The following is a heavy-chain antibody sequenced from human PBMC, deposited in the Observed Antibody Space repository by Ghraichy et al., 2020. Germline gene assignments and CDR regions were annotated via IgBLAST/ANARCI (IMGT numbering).Heavy chain of an antibody. CDR1: GFIFSSYS. J-gene: IGHJ4*02. D-gene: IGHD4-17*01. CDR3: ARGDSYGDYEDY. CDR2: ITSGGSYI. V-gene: IGHV3-21*06. Sequence: GGSLRLSCEASGFIFSSYSMDWVRQAPGKGLEWVASITSGGSYIFYADSVKGRFTISRDNAKNLAFLHMNSLRAEDTALYYCARGDSYGDYEDYWGQGTLVNVSS.